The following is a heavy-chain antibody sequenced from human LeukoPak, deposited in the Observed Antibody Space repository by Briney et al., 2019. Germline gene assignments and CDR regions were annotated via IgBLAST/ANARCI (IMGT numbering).Heavy chain of an antibody. CDR2: ISSSSSYT. D-gene: IGHD3-22*01. V-gene: IGHV3-11*03. CDR1: GFTLSDYY. J-gene: IGHJ4*02. CDR3: ARSYYDSSGCFDY. Sequence: PGGSLRLSCAASGFTLSDYYMSWIRQAPGKGLEWVSYISSSSSYTNYADSVKGRFTISRDNAKNSLYLQMNSLRAEDTAVYYCARSYYDSSGCFDYWGQGTLVTVSS.